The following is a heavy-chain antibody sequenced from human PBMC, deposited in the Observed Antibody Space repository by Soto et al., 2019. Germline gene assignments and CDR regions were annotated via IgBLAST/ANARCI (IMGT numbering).Heavy chain of an antibody. CDR3: AREDYNWNDYYYYGMDV. D-gene: IGHD1-1*01. CDR2: IKSNSGGT. CDR1: RNSFIDYY. Sequence: QVELVQSGAEVRKPGASVKVSCKASRNSFIDYYIHWVRQAPGQGLEWMGWIKSNSGGTKYAQRCQGRVTMTRDTSISTIYMELSRLKSDDTAVYYCAREDYNWNDYYYYGMDVWGQGTTVIVSS. V-gene: IGHV1-2*02. J-gene: IGHJ6*02.